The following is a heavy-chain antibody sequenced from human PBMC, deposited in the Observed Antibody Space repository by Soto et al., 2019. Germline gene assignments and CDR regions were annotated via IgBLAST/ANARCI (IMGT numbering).Heavy chain of an antibody. CDR3: ARTWLAGGTPADAFDI. D-gene: IGHD2-15*01. Sequence: KASETLSLTCAVSSSSISSAYFWCWIRQPPGKGLEWIATIFHTGGTYYNQSLKSRVTISVDTSNNQFSLQLNSVTAADTALYYCARTWLAGGTPADAFDIWGQGTMVTVSS. V-gene: IGHV4-38-2*01. J-gene: IGHJ3*02. CDR2: IFHTGGT. CDR1: SSSISSAYF.